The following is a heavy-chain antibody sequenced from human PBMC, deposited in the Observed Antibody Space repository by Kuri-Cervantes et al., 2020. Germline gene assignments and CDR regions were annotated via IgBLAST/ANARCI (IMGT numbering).Heavy chain of an antibody. D-gene: IGHD3-10*01. CDR2: INHSGST. J-gene: IGHJ4*02. V-gene: IGHV4-34*01. Sequence: SETLSLTCAVYGGSFSSYYWSWIRQPPGKGLEWIGEINHSGSTNYNPSLKSRVTISVDTSKNQFSLKLSSVTAADTAVYYCARLRFGELLSFDSWGQGTLVTVSS. CDR3: ARLRFGELLSFDS. CDR1: GGSFSSYY.